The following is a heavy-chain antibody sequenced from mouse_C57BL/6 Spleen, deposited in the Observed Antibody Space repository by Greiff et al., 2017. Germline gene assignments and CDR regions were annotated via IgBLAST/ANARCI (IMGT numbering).Heavy chain of an antibody. V-gene: IGHV5-12*01. Sequence: EVKLMESGGGLVQPGGSLKLSCAASGFTFSDYYMYWVRQTPEKRLEWVAYISNGGGSTYYPDTVKGRFTISRDNAKNTLYLQMSRLKSEDTAMYYCARKDYYGSSYEYAMDYWGQGTSVTVSS. J-gene: IGHJ4*01. CDR2: ISNGGGST. CDR3: ARKDYYGSSYEYAMDY. D-gene: IGHD1-1*01. CDR1: GFTFSDYY.